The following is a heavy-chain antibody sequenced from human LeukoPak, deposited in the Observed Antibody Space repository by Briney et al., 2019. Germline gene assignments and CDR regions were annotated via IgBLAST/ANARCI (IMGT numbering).Heavy chain of an antibody. D-gene: IGHD2-15*01. J-gene: IGHJ4*02. CDR3: VRDNPRCCGVVPANIDDY. CDR2: ISYDSAIK. CDR1: GFTLSRDS. V-gene: IGHV3-48*01. Sequence: GGSLRLSCAASGFTLSRDSMNWVRQAPGKGLEWISYISYDSAIKYYADSVRGRFTISRDNAKNSLYLQVHSLRAEDTAVYYCVRDNPRCCGVVPANIDDYWGQGTLVTVSS.